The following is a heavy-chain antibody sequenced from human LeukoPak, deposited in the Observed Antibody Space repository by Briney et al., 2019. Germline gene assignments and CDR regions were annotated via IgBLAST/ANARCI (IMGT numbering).Heavy chain of an antibody. CDR3: ASGGAITMLRGVITYFDY. Sequence: SETLSLTCAVYGGSFSGYYWSWIRQPPGKGLEWIGEINHSGSTNYNPSLKSRVTISVDTSKNQFSLKLSSVTAADTAVYYCASGGAITMLRGVITYFDYWGQGTLATVSS. V-gene: IGHV4-34*01. CDR2: INHSGST. CDR1: GGSFSGYY. D-gene: IGHD3-10*01. J-gene: IGHJ4*02.